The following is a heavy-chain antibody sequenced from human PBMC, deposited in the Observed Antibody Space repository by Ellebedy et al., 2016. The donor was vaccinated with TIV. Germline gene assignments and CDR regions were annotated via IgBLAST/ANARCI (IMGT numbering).Heavy chain of an antibody. CDR1: GFSFRTHS. V-gene: IGHV3-48*04. J-gene: IGHJ4*02. D-gene: IGHD2-8*02. Sequence: PGGSLRLSCAASGFSFRTHSMNWVRQAPGKGLQRMSYMTSDMRTIAYADSVRGRFTISRDNTKASLYLQMNSLRAEDQAVYYCVTTVEYHIYYWGQGILVTVS. CDR2: MTSDMRTI. CDR3: VTTVEYHIYY.